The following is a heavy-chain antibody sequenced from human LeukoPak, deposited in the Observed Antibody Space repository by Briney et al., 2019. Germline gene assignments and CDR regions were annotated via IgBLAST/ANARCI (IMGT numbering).Heavy chain of an antibody. D-gene: IGHD3-22*01. Sequence: GGSLRLSCAASGFTLSSYDMHWVRQAPGKGLEWVAVISYDGSNKYYADSVKGRFTISRDNSKNTLYLQMNSLRAEDTAVYYCARGRITMISYWGQGTLVTVSS. V-gene: IGHV3-30*03. CDR2: ISYDGSNK. CDR1: GFTLSSYD. CDR3: ARGRITMISY. J-gene: IGHJ4*02.